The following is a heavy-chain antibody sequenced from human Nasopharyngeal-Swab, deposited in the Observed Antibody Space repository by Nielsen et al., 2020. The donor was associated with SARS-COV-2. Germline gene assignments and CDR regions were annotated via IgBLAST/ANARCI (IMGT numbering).Heavy chain of an antibody. D-gene: IGHD3-10*01. Sequence: GESLKISCEGSGFTFGNYNMNWVRQAPGKGLEWVSPISSSSSFIYYADSVKGRFTISRDNAQKSLSLQMNSMRAEDTGVYFCARDTGAFDIWGQGTMVTVSS. V-gene: IGHV3-21*01. CDR1: GFTFGNYN. J-gene: IGHJ3*02. CDR2: ISSSSSFI. CDR3: ARDTGAFDI.